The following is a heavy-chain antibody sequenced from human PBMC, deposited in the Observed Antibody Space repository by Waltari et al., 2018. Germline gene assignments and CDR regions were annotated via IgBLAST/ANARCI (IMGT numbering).Heavy chain of an antibody. Sequence: QVHLQESGPGLVTPSGTLSLTCAVSGGSLSTSNWWTWVRQPPGEGLGWIGEILHGGTINYTPPLKSRVHISVAKSTTQFSLRLSSVTAADTAVYYCARLGYCGSTRCGGFDYWGQGTLVTVSS. J-gene: IGHJ4*02. D-gene: IGHD2-2*01. V-gene: IGHV4-4*02. CDR3: ARLGYCGSTRCGGFDY. CDR2: ILHGGTI. CDR1: GGSLSTSNW.